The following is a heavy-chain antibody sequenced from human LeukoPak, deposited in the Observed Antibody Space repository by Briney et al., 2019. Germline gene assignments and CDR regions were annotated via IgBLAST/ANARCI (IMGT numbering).Heavy chain of an antibody. CDR2: ISWNSGSI. Sequence: GGSLRLSCAASGFTFDDYAMHWVRQAPGKGLEWVSGISWNSGSIGYADSVKGRFTISRDNAKNSLYLQMNSLRAEDTALYYCAKEAGGGSYYSTRFREPFDYWGQGTLVTVSS. D-gene: IGHD1-26*01. V-gene: IGHV3-9*01. CDR3: AKEAGGGSYYSTRFREPFDY. CDR1: GFTFDDYA. J-gene: IGHJ4*02.